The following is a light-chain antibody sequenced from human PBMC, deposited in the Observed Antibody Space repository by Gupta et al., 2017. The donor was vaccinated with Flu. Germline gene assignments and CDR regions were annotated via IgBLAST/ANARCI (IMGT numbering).Light chain of an antibody. V-gene: IGKV2-28*01. Sequence: DIVMTQSPLSLPVTPGEPASISCRSSQSLLHSNGYKYLDWYLQKPGQSPQLLIYLGSNRASGVPDRFSGSGSGTDFTLKISRVEAEDVGVYYCMQALHPPYSFGQGTKLEIK. J-gene: IGKJ2*03. CDR2: LGS. CDR1: QSLLHSNGYKY. CDR3: MQALHPPYS.